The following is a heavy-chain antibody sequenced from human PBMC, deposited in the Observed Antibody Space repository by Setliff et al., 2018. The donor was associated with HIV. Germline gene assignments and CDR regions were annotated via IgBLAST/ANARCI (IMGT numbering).Heavy chain of an antibody. J-gene: IGHJ4*02. Sequence: SETLSLTCTVSGGSISSGSYYWSWIRQPAGKGLEWIGHIYTSGSTNYNPSLKSRVTISVDTSKNQFSLKLSSVTAADTAVYYCARGATREFIVGATIFDYWGQGTLVTVAS. CDR1: GGSISSGSYY. CDR3: ARGATREFIVGATIFDY. V-gene: IGHV4-61*09. CDR2: IYTSGST. D-gene: IGHD1-26*01.